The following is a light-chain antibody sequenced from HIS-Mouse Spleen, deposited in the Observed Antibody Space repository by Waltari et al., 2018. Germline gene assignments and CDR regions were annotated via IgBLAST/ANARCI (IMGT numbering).Light chain of an antibody. CDR3: QQYGSSPPYT. Sequence: EIVLTQSPGTLSLSPGERATPSCRASPSVSSSYLAWYQQKPGQAPRLLIYGASSRATGIPDRFSGSGSGTDFTLTISRLEPEDFAVYYCQQYGSSPPYTFGQGTKLEIK. CDR1: PSVSSSY. CDR2: GAS. J-gene: IGKJ2*01. V-gene: IGKV3-20*01.